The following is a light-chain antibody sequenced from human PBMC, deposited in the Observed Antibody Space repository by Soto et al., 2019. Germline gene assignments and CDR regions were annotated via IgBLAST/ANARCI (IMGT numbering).Light chain of an antibody. V-gene: IGKV1-5*01. CDR2: GAS. Sequence: DIQMTQSPSTLSASVGDRVTITCRASQSISSWLAWYQQRPRKAPNLLIFGASSLESGVPSRFRGSGSGTEFTLTISSLQPDDFATYYCHQYATSSPTVGQGTKLEIK. J-gene: IGKJ2*01. CDR1: QSISSW. CDR3: HQYATSSPT.